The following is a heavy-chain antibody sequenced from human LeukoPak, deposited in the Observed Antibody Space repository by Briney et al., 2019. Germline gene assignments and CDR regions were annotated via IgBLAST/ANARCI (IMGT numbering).Heavy chain of an antibody. CDR3: ARELGVVGATTFIN. CDR1: GFTFSSYS. V-gene: IGHV3-21*01. Sequence: PGGSLRLSCAASGFTFSSYSMNWVRQAPGKGLEWVSSISSSSSYIYYADSVKGRFTISRDNAKNSLYLQMNSLRAEDTAVYYCARELGVVGATTFINWGQGTLVTVSS. CDR2: ISSSSSYI. D-gene: IGHD1-26*01. J-gene: IGHJ4*02.